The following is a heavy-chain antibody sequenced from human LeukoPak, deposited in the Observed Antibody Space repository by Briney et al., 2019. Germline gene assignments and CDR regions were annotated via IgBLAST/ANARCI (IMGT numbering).Heavy chain of an antibody. V-gene: IGHV3-74*01. Sequence: GGSLRLSCAASGFTISNYWMHWVRQAPGKGLVWVSRIDSDGSSTTYADSVKGRFTISRDNSKNTLYLQMNSLRAEDTAVYYCAKASVIVVVTAIDYWGQGTLVTVSS. J-gene: IGHJ4*02. CDR2: IDSDGSST. CDR1: GFTISNYW. CDR3: AKASVIVVVTAIDY. D-gene: IGHD2-21*02.